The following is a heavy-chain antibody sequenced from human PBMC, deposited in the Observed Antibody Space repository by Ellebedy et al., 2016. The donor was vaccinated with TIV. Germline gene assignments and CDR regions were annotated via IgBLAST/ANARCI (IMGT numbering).Heavy chain of an antibody. CDR1: GGSISSSSYY. V-gene: IGHV4-39*02. D-gene: IGHD2-21*02. CDR2: VYYSGST. Sequence: SETLSLTCTVSGGSISSSSYYWGWIRQPPGKGLEWIGSVYYSGSTYYNPSLKSRVTISVDTSKNQFSLKLSSVTAADTAVYYCARDKTIVVVTADAFDIWGQGTMVTVSS. J-gene: IGHJ3*02. CDR3: ARDKTIVVVTADAFDI.